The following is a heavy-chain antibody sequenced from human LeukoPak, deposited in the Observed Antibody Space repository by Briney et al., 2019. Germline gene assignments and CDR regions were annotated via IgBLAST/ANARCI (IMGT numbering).Heavy chain of an antibody. CDR3: AKNKGVYGSGSYDN. V-gene: IGHV3-53*01. Sequence: GGSLRLSCAASGFTVSGHYWSWVRQAPGKGLEWVSQINSGGTTYYAGSVKGRFTISRDNSKNTLYLQMNSLRAEDTAVYHCAKNKGVYGSGSYDNWGPGTLVTVSS. CDR1: GFTVSGHY. D-gene: IGHD3-10*01. J-gene: IGHJ4*02. CDR2: INSGGTT.